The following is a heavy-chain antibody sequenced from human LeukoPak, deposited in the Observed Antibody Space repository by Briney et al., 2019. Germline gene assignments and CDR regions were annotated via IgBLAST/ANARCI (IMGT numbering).Heavy chain of an antibody. V-gene: IGHV3-53*04. Sequence: QPGGSLRLSCAASGFTVRNNHMSWVRQAPGKGLEWVSVIDSRDNTYHADSVKGRFTISRHTSKNTLYLQMHSLRGEDTAVYYCAKSTIAAVGKDYYYAMEAWGQGTTVTVSS. D-gene: IGHD6-13*01. CDR1: GFTVRNNH. CDR2: IDSRDNT. J-gene: IGHJ6*02. CDR3: AKSTIAAVGKDYYYAMEA.